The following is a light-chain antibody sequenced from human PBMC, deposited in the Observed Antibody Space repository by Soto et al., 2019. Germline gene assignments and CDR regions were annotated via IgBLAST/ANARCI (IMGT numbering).Light chain of an antibody. V-gene: IGLV1-51*01. CDR2: DNE. Sequence: QSVLTQPPSVSAAPGQTVTISCSGSSSNIGNNYVSWYQQLPGAAPKLLIDDNEKRPSGIPDRFSGSKSGTSATLGITGLQTGDEADYFCGTWDSSLSVVVFGGGTKVTVL. CDR3: GTWDSSLSVVV. J-gene: IGLJ2*01. CDR1: SSNIGNNY.